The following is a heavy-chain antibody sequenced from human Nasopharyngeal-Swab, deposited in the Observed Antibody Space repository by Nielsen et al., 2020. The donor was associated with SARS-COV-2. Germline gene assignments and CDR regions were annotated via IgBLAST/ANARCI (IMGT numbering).Heavy chain of an antibody. CDR1: GFTFSDYY. CDR2: ISSSGSTI. V-gene: IGHV3-11*04. J-gene: IGHJ3*02. Sequence: GESLKISCAASGFTFSDYYMSWIRQAPGKGLEWVSYISSSGSTIYYADSVKGRFTISRDNAKNSLYLQMNSLRAEDTAVYYCARDWGSSGLGLRNAFDIWGQGTMVTVSS. D-gene: IGHD3-22*01. CDR3: ARDWGSSGLGLRNAFDI.